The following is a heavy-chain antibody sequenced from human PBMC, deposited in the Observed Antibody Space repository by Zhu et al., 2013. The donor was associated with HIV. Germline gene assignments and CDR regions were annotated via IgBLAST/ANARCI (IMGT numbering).Heavy chain of an antibody. CDR3: ARGPLNLLRHLDY. J-gene: IGHJ4*02. V-gene: IGHV4-34*01. Sequence: QVQLQQWGAGLLKPSETLSLTCAVYGGSFSGYYWSWIRQPPGKGLEWIGEINHSGSTNYNPSLKSRVTISVDTSKNQFSLKLSSVTAADTAVYYCARGPLNLLRHLDYWGQGTLVTVSS. CDR1: GGSFSGYY. D-gene: IGHD4-17*01. CDR2: INHSGST.